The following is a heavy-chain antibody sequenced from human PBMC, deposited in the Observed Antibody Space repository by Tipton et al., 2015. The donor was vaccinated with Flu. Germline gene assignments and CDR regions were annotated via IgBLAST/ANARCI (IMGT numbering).Heavy chain of an antibody. CDR2: MLYGGST. CDR3: ARDDSGFNDY. Sequence: TLSLTCTVSGGSIRSSSYYWGWIRQPPGKGPEWIGSMLYGGSTYYNPSLESRVTISLDTSKNQFSLKLSYVTAADTAVYYCARDDSGFNDYWGPGTLITVSS. D-gene: IGHD3-22*01. CDR1: GGSIRSSSYY. J-gene: IGHJ4*02. V-gene: IGHV4-39*07.